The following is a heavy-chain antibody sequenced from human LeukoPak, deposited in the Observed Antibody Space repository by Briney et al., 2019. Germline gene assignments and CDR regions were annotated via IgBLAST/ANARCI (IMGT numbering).Heavy chain of an antibody. CDR3: ARGRIVVVVAATWFDP. V-gene: IGHV4-34*01. D-gene: IGHD2-15*01. Sequence: SETLSLTCAVYGGSFSGYYWSWIRQPPGKGLEWIGEINHSGSTNYNPSLKSRVTISVDTSKNQFSLKLSPVTAADTAVYYCARGRIVVVVAATWFDPWGQGTLVTVSS. CDR2: INHSGST. J-gene: IGHJ5*02. CDR1: GGSFSGYY.